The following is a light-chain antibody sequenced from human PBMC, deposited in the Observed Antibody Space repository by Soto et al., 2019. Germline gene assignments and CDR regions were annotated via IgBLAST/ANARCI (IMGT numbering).Light chain of an antibody. Sequence: QSVLTQPPSASGTPGQMVTISCSVSSSNIGSNTVNWYQQLPGTAPKLLIHANNQRPSGVPDRCSGSKSGTSASLAISWLQSEEADYYCAAWDDSLNGYVFGTGTKVTVL. CDR2: ANN. CDR1: SSNIGSNT. CDR3: AAWDDSLNGYV. V-gene: IGLV1-44*01. J-gene: IGLJ1*01.